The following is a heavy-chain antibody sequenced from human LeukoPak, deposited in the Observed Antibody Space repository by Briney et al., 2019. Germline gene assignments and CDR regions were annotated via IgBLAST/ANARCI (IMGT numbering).Heavy chain of an antibody. CDR1: GGSFSGYY. D-gene: IGHD4-17*01. Sequence: SETLSLTCAVYGGSFSGYYWSWIRQPPGKGLEWIGEINHSGSTNYNPSLKSRVAISVDTSKNQFSLKLSSVTAADTAVYYCAKDSQDYGLDYWGPGTLVTVSS. V-gene: IGHV4-34*01. CDR3: AKDSQDYGLDY. J-gene: IGHJ4*02. CDR2: INHSGST.